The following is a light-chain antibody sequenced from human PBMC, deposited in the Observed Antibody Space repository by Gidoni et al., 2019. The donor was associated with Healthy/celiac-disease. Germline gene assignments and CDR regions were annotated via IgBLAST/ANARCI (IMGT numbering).Light chain of an antibody. Sequence: ELVLTQSPATLSLSPGERATLSCRASQSVSSYLAWYQQKPGQAPRLLVYDASNRATCIPARFSGSGSGTDFTLTISSLEPEDFAVYYCQQRSNWPPRFTFGPXAKVDIK. J-gene: IGKJ3*01. CDR3: QQRSNWPPRFT. CDR2: DAS. V-gene: IGKV3-11*01. CDR1: QSVSSY.